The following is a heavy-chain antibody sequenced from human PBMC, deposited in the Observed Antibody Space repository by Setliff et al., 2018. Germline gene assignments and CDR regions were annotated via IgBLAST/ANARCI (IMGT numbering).Heavy chain of an antibody. J-gene: IGHJ4*02. D-gene: IGHD4-17*01. CDR3: AGGRRCDYGWDFDY. CDR2: ISHSGST. V-gene: IGHV4-38-2*02. Sequence: SETLSLTCTVSGYSISSGHYWGWIRQPPGKGLEWIGSISHSGSTYYNPSLRSRVTISLDTSKNQFSPKLTSVTAADTAVYYCAGGRRCDYGWDFDYWGQGTLVTVSS. CDR1: GYSISSGHY.